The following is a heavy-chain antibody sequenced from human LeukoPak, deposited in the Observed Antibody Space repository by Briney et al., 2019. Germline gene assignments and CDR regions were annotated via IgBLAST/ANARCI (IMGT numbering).Heavy chain of an antibody. CDR2: IYYSGST. D-gene: IGHD3-10*01. V-gene: IGHV4-59*01. CDR3: ARGITMVRGVPFFDY. Sequence: PSETLSLTCTVSGGSISSYYWSWIRQPPGKGLEWIGYIYYSGSTNYNPSLKSRVTISVDTSKNQFSLKLSSVTAADTAVYYRARGITMVRGVPFFDYWGQGTLVTVSS. CDR1: GGSISSYY. J-gene: IGHJ4*02.